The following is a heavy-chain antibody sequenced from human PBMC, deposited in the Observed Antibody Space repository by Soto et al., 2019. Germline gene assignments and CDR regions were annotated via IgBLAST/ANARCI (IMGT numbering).Heavy chain of an antibody. D-gene: IGHD5-12*01. V-gene: IGHV1-69*13. CDR1: GGTFSSYA. Sequence: ASVKVSCKASGGTFSSYAISWVRQAPGQGLEWMGGIIPIFGTANYAQKFQGRVTITADESTSTAYMELSSLRSEDTAVYYCARGGYNRIPPAFDIWGQGTMVTVSS. CDR3: ARGGYNRIPPAFDI. CDR2: IIPIFGTA. J-gene: IGHJ3*02.